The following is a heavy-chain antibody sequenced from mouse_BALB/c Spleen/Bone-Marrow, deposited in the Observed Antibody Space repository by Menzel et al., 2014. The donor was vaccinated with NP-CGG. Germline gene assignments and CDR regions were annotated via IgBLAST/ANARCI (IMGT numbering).Heavy chain of an antibody. CDR1: GFTFSSFG. Sequence: EVQRVESGGGLVQPGGSRKLSCAASGFTFSSFGMHWVRQAPEKGLEWVAYISSGSSTIYYADTVKGRFTISRDNPKSTLFLQMTSLRSEDTAMYYCARGGNYAWFAYWGQGTLVTVPA. CDR2: ISSGSSTI. J-gene: IGHJ3*01. CDR3: ARGGNYAWFAY. V-gene: IGHV5-17*02. D-gene: IGHD2-1*01.